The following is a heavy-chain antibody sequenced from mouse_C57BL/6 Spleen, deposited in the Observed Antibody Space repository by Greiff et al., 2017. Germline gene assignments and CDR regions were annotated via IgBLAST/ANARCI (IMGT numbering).Heavy chain of an antibody. J-gene: IGHJ4*01. CDR1: GFTFSDYY. V-gene: IGHV5-16*01. CDR2: INYDGSST. CDR3: ARGYGNFAMDY. Sequence: EVQRVESEGGLVQPGSSMKLSCTASGFTFSDYYMAWVRQVPEKGLEWVANINYDGSSTYYLDSLKSRFIISRDNAKNILYLQMSSLKSEDTATYYCARGYGNFAMDYWGQGTSVTVSS. D-gene: IGHD2-10*02.